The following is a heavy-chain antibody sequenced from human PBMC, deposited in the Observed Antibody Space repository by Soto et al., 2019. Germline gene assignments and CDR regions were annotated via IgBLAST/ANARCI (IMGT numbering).Heavy chain of an antibody. CDR2: MNPNSGNT. V-gene: IGHV1-8*01. CDR1: GYTFTSYD. D-gene: IGHD2-2*01. CDR3: ARVPFFTMSGSSFYYHYMDV. J-gene: IGHJ6*03. Sequence: QVQVVQSGAEVKKPGASVKVSCKASGYTFTSYDVTWVRQAPGQGLEWMGWMNPNSGNTGYAQKFQGRVTMTRDTSISTAYMELSSLTTDDTAVYYCARVPFFTMSGSSFYYHYMDVWGKGTTVTVSS.